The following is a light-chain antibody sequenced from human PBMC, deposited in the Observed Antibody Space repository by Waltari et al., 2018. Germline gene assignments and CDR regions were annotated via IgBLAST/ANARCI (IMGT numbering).Light chain of an antibody. CDR1: QSVSNNY. J-gene: IGKJ1*01. CDR2: GTS. CDR3: QQFVSSPRT. Sequence: VLTQSPGTLSLSPGEKATLSYRASQSVSNNYLLWYQQKPGQAPRVLIYGTSNRATGSPDRFSGSGSGTDFTLTISRLEPEDFAVYYCQQFVSSPRTFGQGTKVEFK. V-gene: IGKV3-20*01.